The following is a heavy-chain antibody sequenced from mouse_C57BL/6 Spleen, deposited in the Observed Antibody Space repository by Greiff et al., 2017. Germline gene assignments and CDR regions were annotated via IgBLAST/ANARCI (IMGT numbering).Heavy chain of an antibody. Sequence: QVQLKQSGAELVKPGASVKMSCKASGYTFTSYWITWVKQMPGQGLGWIGDLYPGSGSTNYNEKFKSKATLTVDTSSSTADMQLSSLTSEDSAVYCCARSMQASPFAYWGQGTLVTVSA. D-gene: IGHD6-5*01. CDR3: ARSMQASPFAY. CDR1: GYTFTSYW. CDR2: LYPGSGST. V-gene: IGHV1-55*01. J-gene: IGHJ3*01.